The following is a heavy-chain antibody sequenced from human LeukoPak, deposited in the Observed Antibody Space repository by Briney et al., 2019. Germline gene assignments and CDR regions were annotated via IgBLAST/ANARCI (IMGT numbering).Heavy chain of an antibody. CDR1: GFTVSINY. CDR3: ASSRAVGFRDDAFDI. V-gene: IGHV3-66*01. J-gene: IGHJ3*02. Sequence: GGSLRLSCASSGFTVSINYMTWVRQAPGKGLEWVSVVYSGGSTYYADSVKGRFTVSRDNSKNTLYLQMNSLRAEDTAVYYCASSRAVGFRDDAFDIWGQGTMVTVSS. CDR2: VYSGGST. D-gene: IGHD3-10*01.